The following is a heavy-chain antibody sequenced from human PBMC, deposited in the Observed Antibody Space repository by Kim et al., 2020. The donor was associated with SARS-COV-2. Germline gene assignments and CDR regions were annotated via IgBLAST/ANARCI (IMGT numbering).Heavy chain of an antibody. J-gene: IGHJ4*02. CDR1: GFTFSSYA. CDR2: ISGSGGST. CDR3: AKDPSSGDDTCYSNFDD. Sequence: GGSLRLSCAASGFTFSSYAMSWVRQAPGKGLEWVSAISGSGGSTIYADSVKGRFTISRDNSKNTLYLQMNSLRAEDTAVYYCAKDPSSGDDTCYSNFDDWGQGTLVTVSS. D-gene: IGHD2-15*01. V-gene: IGHV3-23*01.